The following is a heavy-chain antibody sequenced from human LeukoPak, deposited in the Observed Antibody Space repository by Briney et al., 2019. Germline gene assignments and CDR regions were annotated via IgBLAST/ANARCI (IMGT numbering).Heavy chain of an antibody. V-gene: IGHV4-4*09. CDR2: IYTSGST. CDR1: GGSISSYY. Sequence: SETLSLTCTVSGGSISSYYWSWIRQPPGKGLEWIGYIYTSGSTNYNPSLKSRVTISVDTSKNQFSLKLTSVTAADTAVYYCAREFGPSAIRYFYYYYMDVWGKGTTVTVSS. D-gene: IGHD2-2*02. CDR3: AREFGPSAIRYFYYYYMDV. J-gene: IGHJ6*03.